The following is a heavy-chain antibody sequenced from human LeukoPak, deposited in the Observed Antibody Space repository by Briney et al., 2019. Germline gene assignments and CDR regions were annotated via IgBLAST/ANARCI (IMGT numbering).Heavy chain of an antibody. CDR1: GFTFSSYA. Sequence: GGSLRLSCSASGFTFSSYAMHWVRQGPGKGLEYVSSISTDGGSTFYADSVKGRFTISRDNSRNTLYLQMSSLRGEDTAVYYCVKRGRQGDYAYDYWGQGALVTVSS. CDR3: VKRGRQGDYAYDY. D-gene: IGHD4-17*01. CDR2: ISTDGGST. J-gene: IGHJ4*02. V-gene: IGHV3-64D*06.